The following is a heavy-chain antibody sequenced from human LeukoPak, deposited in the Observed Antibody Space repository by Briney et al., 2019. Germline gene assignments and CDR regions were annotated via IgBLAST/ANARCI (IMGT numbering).Heavy chain of an antibody. CDR2: IKSNSGGT. V-gene: IGHV1-2*02. D-gene: IGHD1-7*01. J-gene: IGHJ4*02. CDR1: GYSFIVYY. Sequence: ASVTVSFTASGYSFIVYYMHWVRQAPGQGLEWMGWIKSNSGGTHYAQKFQGRVTMTRDTSITTAYMELSRLTSDDTAVYYCARDQGGTIDYWGQGTLVTVSS. CDR3: ARDQGGTIDY.